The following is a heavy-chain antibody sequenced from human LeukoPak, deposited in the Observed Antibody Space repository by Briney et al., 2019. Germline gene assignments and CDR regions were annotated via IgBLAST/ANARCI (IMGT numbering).Heavy chain of an antibody. J-gene: IGHJ4*02. V-gene: IGHV3-23*01. CDR1: GFSFSICG. Sequence: GGSLRLSCAASGFSFSICGMRWLRQAPGKGLEWVSSICDTGGCTYYADSVKGRFTISRDNSKNTLYLQMNSLRAEDTAVYYCARTRRGIVVEGPDYWGQGTLVTVSS. CDR2: ICDTGGCT. CDR3: ARTRRGIVVEGPDY. D-gene: IGHD3-22*01.